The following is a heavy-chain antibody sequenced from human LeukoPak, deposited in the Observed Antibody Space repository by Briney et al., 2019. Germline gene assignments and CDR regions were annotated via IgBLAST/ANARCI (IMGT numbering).Heavy chain of an antibody. CDR2: TTGSSSTI. CDR3: ARDLRQQLDY. D-gene: IGHD6-13*01. CDR1: GFPFSDYS. V-gene: IGHV3-48*01. Sequence: GGSLRLSCATSGFPFSDYSMNWVRQAPGKGLEWLSYTTGSSSTIYYADSVKGRFTISRDNAKNSLYLQMNILTAEDTAVYYCARDLRQQLDYWGQGTLVTVSS. J-gene: IGHJ4*02.